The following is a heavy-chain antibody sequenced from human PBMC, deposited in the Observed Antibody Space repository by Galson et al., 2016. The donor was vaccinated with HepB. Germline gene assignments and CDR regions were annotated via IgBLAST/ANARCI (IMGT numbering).Heavy chain of an antibody. CDR3: ARDWAYCNGDCYHPADYFDY. V-gene: IGHV1-46*01. CDR2: INPSGRST. CDR1: GNTFTSYY. D-gene: IGHD2-21*02. Sequence: SVKVSCKASGNTFTSYYIHWVRQAPGQGLEWMGIINPSGRSTTYALKFQGRVTMTRDTSTSTVYMELSSLRSEDTAVYYCARDWAYCNGDCYHPADYFDYWGPGTLVTVSS. J-gene: IGHJ4*02.